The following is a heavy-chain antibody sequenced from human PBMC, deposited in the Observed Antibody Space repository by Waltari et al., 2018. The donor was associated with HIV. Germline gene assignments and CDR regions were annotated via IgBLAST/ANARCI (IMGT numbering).Heavy chain of an antibody. CDR2: IYTSGRT. V-gene: IGHV4-61*02. CDR3: ARAYRPTDIDY. D-gene: IGHD3-16*02. Sequence: QVQLQESGPGLVKPSQTLSLTCTVSGGSISSGSYYWSWIRQPAGKGLAWIGRIYTSGRTNYSPSLKSRVTILVDTSKNQFSLKLSSVTAADTAVYYCARAYRPTDIDYWGQGTLVTVSS. CDR1: GGSISSGSYY. J-gene: IGHJ4*02.